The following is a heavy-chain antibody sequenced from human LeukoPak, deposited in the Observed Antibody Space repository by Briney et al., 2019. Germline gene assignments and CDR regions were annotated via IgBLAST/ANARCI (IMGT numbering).Heavy chain of an antibody. J-gene: IGHJ5*02. CDR2: IYHSGST. V-gene: IGHV4-30-2*01. CDR1: GGSISSGGYY. CDR3: ARLSRLCWFDP. D-gene: IGHD2-21*01. Sequence: SETLSLTCTVSGGSISSGGYYWSWIRQPQGKGLEWIGYIYHSGSTYYNPSLKSRVTISVDRSKNQFSLKLSSVTAADTAVYYCARLSRLCWFDPWGQGTLVTVSS.